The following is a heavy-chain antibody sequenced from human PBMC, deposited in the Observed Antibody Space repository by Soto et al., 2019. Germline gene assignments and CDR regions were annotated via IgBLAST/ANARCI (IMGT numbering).Heavy chain of an antibody. CDR3: ARVSYYYFDY. V-gene: IGHV1-2*04. J-gene: IGHJ4*02. CDR1: GYTFTGYY. CDR2: INPNSGDT. Sequence: ASVKVSCKASGYTFTGYYMHWVRQAPGQGLEWMGWINPNSGDTNYAQKFQGLVNMTRDTSISTAYMELSSLRSDDTAVYYCARVSYYYFDYWGQGTLVTVSS. D-gene: IGHD2-21*01.